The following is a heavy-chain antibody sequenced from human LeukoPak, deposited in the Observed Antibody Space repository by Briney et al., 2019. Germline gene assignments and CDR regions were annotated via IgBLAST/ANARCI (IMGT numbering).Heavy chain of an antibody. CDR1: GFTLSSYW. Sequence: PGGSLRLPCAASGFTLSSYWMHWVRQAPGKGLVWVSRIDNVGTGTNYADSVKGRFTISRDNAKNTLYLQMNSLRADDTAVYYCARDWSYGLDVWGQGDTVTVSS. V-gene: IGHV3-74*01. J-gene: IGHJ6*02. D-gene: IGHD3-3*01. CDR2: IDNVGTGT. CDR3: ARDWSYGLDV.